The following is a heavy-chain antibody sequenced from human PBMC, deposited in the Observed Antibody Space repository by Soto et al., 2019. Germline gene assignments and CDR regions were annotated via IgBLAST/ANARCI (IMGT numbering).Heavy chain of an antibody. J-gene: IGHJ4*02. CDR3: SGRLTPPTTLHY. D-gene: IGHD3-16*01. Sequence: PGGSLRLSCAASGFTFSSYGMHWVRQAPGKGLEWVAVISYDGSNKYYADSVKGRFTISRDNSKNTLYLQMDSLRAEDTAIYYFSGRLTPPTTLHYRGRGTLVTGSA. CDR2: ISYDGSNK. CDR1: GFTFSSYG. V-gene: IGHV3-30*03.